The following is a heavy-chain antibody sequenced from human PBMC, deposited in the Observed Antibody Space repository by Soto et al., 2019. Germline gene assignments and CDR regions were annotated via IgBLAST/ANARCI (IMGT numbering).Heavy chain of an antibody. CDR2: IWYDGSNK. V-gene: IGHV3-33*01. D-gene: IGHD6-13*01. CDR1: GFTFSSYG. Sequence: GGSLRLSCAASGFTFSSYGMHWVRQAPGKGLEWVAVIWYDGSNKYYADSVKGRFTISRDNSKNTLYLQMNSLRAEDTAVYYCARDSTAAGGPGDAFDIWGQGTMVTVSS. J-gene: IGHJ3*02. CDR3: ARDSTAAGGPGDAFDI.